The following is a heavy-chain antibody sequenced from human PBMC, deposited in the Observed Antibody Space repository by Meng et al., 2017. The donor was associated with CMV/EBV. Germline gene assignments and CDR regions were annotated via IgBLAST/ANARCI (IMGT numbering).Heavy chain of an antibody. J-gene: IGHJ4*02. Sequence: GSLRLSCTVSGGSISSSSYYWGWIRQPPGKGLEWIGSIYYSGSTYYNPSLKSRVTISVDTSKNQFSLKLSSVTAADTAVYYCARRVRASPYYYDSSGYYPHWGQGTLVTVSS. D-gene: IGHD3-22*01. CDR2: IYYSGST. CDR3: ARRVRASPYYYDSSGYYPH. V-gene: IGHV4-39*01. CDR1: GGSISSSSYY.